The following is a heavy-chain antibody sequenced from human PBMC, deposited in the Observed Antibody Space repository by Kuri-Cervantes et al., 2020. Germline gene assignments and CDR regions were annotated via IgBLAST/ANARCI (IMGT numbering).Heavy chain of an antibody. Sequence: SETLSLTCTVSGGSISSGDYYWSWIRQPPGKGLEWIGYIYYSGSTYYNPSLKSRVTISVDTSKNQFSMKLGSVTAADTAVYYCVRAGLSGVFGYDPFYFDSWGQGTLVTVSS. J-gene: IGHJ4*02. CDR3: VRAGLSGVFGYDPFYFDS. D-gene: IGHD5-12*01. V-gene: IGHV4-30-4*08. CDR1: GGSISSGDYY. CDR2: IYYSGST.